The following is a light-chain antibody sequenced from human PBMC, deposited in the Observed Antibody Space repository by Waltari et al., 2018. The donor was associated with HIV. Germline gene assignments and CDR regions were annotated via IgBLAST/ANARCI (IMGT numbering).Light chain of an antibody. CDR1: QTIRSW. V-gene: IGKV1-5*03. Sequence: DIEMTQSPSTLSASVGDSVPITCRASQTIRSWLALYQQKPGKAPKLLIYDASTLQRGVPSRFSGSGSGTDFSLIISSLQPDDFATYYCQQYQTDSETFGQGTRLEMK. CDR3: QQYQTDSET. CDR2: DAS. J-gene: IGKJ2*01.